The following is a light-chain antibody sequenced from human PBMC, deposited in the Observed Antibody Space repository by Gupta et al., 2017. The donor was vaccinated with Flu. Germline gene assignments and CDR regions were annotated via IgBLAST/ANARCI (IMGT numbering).Light chain of an antibody. CDR2: KAS. V-gene: IGKV1-5*03. CDR1: QSTSIW. CDR3: HQDDDYWRT. Sequence: MTHLPSTLPASVGDRVTITCRASQSTSIWLARYQHKPGKAPSLLTYKASNLLSEVPSRFSRSRSVSDFTLTISSLHPDDIATYYFHQDDDYWRTFGQGTTVEIK. J-gene: IGKJ1*01.